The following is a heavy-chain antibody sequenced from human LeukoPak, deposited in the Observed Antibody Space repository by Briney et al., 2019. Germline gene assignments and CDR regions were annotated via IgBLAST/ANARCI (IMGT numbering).Heavy chain of an antibody. V-gene: IGHV4-38-2*02. CDR3: ARQSAYNPYYAFDS. D-gene: IGHD3-3*01. CDR1: GYSISSRYF. CDR2: IYQSGST. J-gene: IGHJ4*02. Sequence: SETLSLTCTVSGYSISSRYFWGWIRQPPGKGLEWIGSIYQSGSTYYNPSLKSRVTISVDTSKDQFSVKLTSATAAHTAVYFCARQSAYNPYYAFDSWGQGTLVTVSS.